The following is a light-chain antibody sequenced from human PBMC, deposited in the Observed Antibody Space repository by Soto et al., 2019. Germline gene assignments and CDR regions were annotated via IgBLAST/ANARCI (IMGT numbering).Light chain of an antibody. CDR1: QTITRW. Sequence: DIQVTQSLASPSASVGDRVTITCRAGQTITRWLTWYQQKPGKAPRLLIYEASTLQSGVPSRFSGSGSGTEFALTISGLQHDDFASYYCQQYNSYPITFGQGTRLEIK. V-gene: IGKV1-5*01. CDR3: QQYNSYPIT. J-gene: IGKJ5*01. CDR2: EAS.